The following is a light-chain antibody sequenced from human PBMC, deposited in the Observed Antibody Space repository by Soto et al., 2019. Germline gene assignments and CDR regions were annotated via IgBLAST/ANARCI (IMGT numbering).Light chain of an antibody. CDR3: KKTFSSQLT. Sequence: DIQMTQSPSALSASVLDRVTITFIASQSISSYLNWYQQKPGKAPKLLIYAASSLHSGVKSRFSGSGSGTDFTLTIKILQPEDFAIYYCKKTFSSQLTCGKGTRRELK. CDR1: QSISSY. J-gene: IGKJ5*01. V-gene: IGKV1-39*01. CDR2: AAS.